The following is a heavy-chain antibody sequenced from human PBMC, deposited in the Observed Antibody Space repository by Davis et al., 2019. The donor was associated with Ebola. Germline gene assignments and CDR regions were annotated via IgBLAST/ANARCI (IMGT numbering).Heavy chain of an antibody. CDR3: ARDEARRDGYNWNY. D-gene: IGHD5-24*01. Sequence: GESLKISCAASGFTFSSYSMNWVRQAPGKGLEWVSSISSSSSYIYYADSVKGRFTISRDNAKNSLYLQMNSLRAEDTAVYYCARDEARRDGYNWNYWGQGTLVTVSS. J-gene: IGHJ4*02. CDR1: GFTFSSYS. CDR2: ISSSSSYI. V-gene: IGHV3-21*04.